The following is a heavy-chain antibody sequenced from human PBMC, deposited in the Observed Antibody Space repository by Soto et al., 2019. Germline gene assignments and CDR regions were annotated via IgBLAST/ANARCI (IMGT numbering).Heavy chain of an antibody. Sequence: GGSLRLSCAASGFTFSSYAMHWVRQAPGKGLEWVAVISYDGSNKYYADSVKGRFTISRDNSRNTLYLQMNSLRAEDTAVYYCARELYYYDSSGYSYWGQGTLVTVSS. CDR1: GFTFSSYA. J-gene: IGHJ4*02. CDR2: ISYDGSNK. D-gene: IGHD3-22*01. CDR3: ARELYYYDSSGYSY. V-gene: IGHV3-30-3*01.